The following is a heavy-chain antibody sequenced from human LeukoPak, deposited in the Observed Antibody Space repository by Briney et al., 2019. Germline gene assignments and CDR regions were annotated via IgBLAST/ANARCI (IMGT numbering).Heavy chain of an antibody. Sequence: GGSLRLSCTASEFTFSDYYMSWIRQAPGKGLAWVSYISSTSSTRYYADSVKGRFTISRDNAKNSFFLQMYSLRAEDTAVYYCARERTRGGDLDYWGQGALVTVSS. V-gene: IGHV3-11*04. CDR1: EFTFSDYY. CDR2: ISSTSSTR. CDR3: ARERTRGGDLDY. D-gene: IGHD2-21*02. J-gene: IGHJ4*02.